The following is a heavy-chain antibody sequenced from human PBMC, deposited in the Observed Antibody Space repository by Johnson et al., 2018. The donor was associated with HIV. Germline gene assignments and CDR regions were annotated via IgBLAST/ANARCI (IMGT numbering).Heavy chain of an antibody. CDR1: GFTVSSNY. J-gene: IGHJ3*02. CDR2: INWNGGST. CDR3: AKMVQDDAFDI. D-gene: IGHD2-8*01. V-gene: IGHV3-66*03. Sequence: EVQLVESGGGLIQPGGSLRLSCAASGFTVSSNYMSWVRQAPGKGLEWVSGINWNGGSTGYADSVKGRFTISRDNSKNTLYLQMNSLRAEDTAVYYCAKMVQDDAFDIWGQGTMVTVSS.